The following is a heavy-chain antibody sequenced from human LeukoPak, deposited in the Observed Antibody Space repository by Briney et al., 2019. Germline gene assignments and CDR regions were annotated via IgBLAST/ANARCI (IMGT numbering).Heavy chain of an antibody. CDR3: AKDLHGGKPGVLDY. CDR1: GFTFSSYG. CDR2: ISYDGSNK. V-gene: IGHV3-30*18. D-gene: IGHD4-23*01. J-gene: IGHJ4*02. Sequence: GGSLRLSCAASGFTFSSYGMHWVRQAPGKGLEWVAVISYDGSNKYYADSVKGRFTISRDNSKNTLYLQMNSLRAEDTAVYYCAKDLHGGKPGVLDYWGQGTLVTVSS.